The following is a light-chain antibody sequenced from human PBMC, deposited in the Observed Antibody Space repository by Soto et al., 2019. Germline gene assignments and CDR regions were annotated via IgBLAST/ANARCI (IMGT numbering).Light chain of an antibody. CDR1: SSNIGAGYD. Sequence: QSVLTQPPSVSGAPGQRVTISCTGSSSNIGAGYDVHWYQQLPGTAPKLLIYGNSNRPSGVPDRFSGSKSGTSASLAITGFQAEDEADYYCQSYDSSLSGYVIGTGTKVTVL. J-gene: IGLJ1*01. V-gene: IGLV1-40*01. CDR2: GNS. CDR3: QSYDSSLSGYV.